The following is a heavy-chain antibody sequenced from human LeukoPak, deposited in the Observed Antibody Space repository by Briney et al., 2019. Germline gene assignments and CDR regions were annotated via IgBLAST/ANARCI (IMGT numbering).Heavy chain of an antibody. Sequence: SETLSLTCAVYGGSFSGYYWSWIRQPPGKGLERIGEINHSGSTNYNPSLKSRVTISVDTSKNQFSLKLSSVTAADTAVYYCARVTMIVVVITTVSAFDIWGQGTMVTVSS. CDR2: INHSGST. V-gene: IGHV4-34*01. D-gene: IGHD3-22*01. CDR1: GGSFSGYY. CDR3: ARVTMIVVVITTVSAFDI. J-gene: IGHJ3*02.